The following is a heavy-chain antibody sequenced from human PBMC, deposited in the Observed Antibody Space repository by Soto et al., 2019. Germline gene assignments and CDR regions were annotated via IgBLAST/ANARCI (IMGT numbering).Heavy chain of an antibody. CDR2: VRSSGDRT. D-gene: IGHD4-4*01. CDR3: SKDMTTKVTQGLDY. Sequence: PGGSLRLSCTASGFTFSNYAMGWVRQAPGKGLEWVSGVRSSGDRTYYADSVKGRFTISRDNSKSTLYLQMNSLRAEDTALYYCSKDMTTKVTQGLDYWGQGTLVTVSS. J-gene: IGHJ4*02. V-gene: IGHV3-23*01. CDR1: GFTFSNYA.